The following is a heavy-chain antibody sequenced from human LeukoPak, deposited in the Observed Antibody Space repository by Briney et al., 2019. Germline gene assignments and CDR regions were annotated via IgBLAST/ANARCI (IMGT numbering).Heavy chain of an antibody. Sequence: GGSLRLSCAVSGFTFSSYGMHGVRQAPGKGLEWVAVIRYDGSKKYYADSVKGRFTISRDNSKNTLYLQMNSLRAEDTAVYYCARGPGYTYGLGFDYWGQGTLVTVSS. J-gene: IGHJ4*02. CDR1: GFTFSSYG. V-gene: IGHV3-33*01. CDR2: IRYDGSKK. D-gene: IGHD5-18*01. CDR3: ARGPGYTYGLGFDY.